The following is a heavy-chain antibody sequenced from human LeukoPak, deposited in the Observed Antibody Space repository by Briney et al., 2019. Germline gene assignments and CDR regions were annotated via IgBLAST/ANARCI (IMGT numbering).Heavy chain of an antibody. J-gene: IGHJ4*02. V-gene: IGHV3-33*01. CDR1: GFTFSSYG. CDR3: ARARGSSGYYSLDY. D-gene: IGHD3-22*01. Sequence: GGSLRLSCAASGFTFSSYGMHWVRQAPGKGLEWVSVIWYDGSNKYYADSVKGRFTISRDNSKNTLYLQMNSLRAEDTAVYYCARARGSSGYYSLDYWGQGTLVTVSS. CDR2: IWYDGSNK.